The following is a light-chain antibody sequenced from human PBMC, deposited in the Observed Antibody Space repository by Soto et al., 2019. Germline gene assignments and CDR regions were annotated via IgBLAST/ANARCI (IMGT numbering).Light chain of an antibody. CDR1: LSISSY. CDR3: QQYTTSPFT. J-gene: IGKJ2*01. CDR2: QAS. Sequence: DIQMTQSPTFLSASVGDRVTITCRASLSISSYLAWYHQKPGQAPKLLIYQASTLENGVPPRISGSGSVTEFTRTVSSLQPDDFATYRCQQYTTSPFTFGQGTKLEI. V-gene: IGKV1-5*03.